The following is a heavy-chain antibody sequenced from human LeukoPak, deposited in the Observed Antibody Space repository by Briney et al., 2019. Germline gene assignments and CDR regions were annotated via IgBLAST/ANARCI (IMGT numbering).Heavy chain of an antibody. CDR3: ARNSRVASTSGLNY. D-gene: IGHD5-12*01. V-gene: IGHV1-69*01. J-gene: IGHJ4*02. CDR2: ITPIFGEA. CDR1: GGTFSSYP. Sequence: GASVKVSCKVSGGTFSSYPISWVRQAPGQGLEWMGEITPIFGEAQNAEKFQGRVTITADEPTSTVYMELTSLRLDDTAMYYCARNSRVASTSGLNYRGQGTLVTVSS.